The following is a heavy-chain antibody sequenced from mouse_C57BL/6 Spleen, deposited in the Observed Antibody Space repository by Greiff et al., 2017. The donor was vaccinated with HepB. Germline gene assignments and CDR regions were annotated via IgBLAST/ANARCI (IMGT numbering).Heavy chain of an antibody. Sequence: QVQLQQPGAELVKPGASVKLSCKASGYTFTSYWVHWVKQRPGRGLEWIGRIDPNSGGTKYNEKFKSKATLTVDKPSSTAYMQLSSLTSEDSAVYYCASDYDYDVGYAMDYWGQGTSVTVSS. CDR2: IDPNSGGT. J-gene: IGHJ4*01. CDR1: GYTFTSYW. D-gene: IGHD2-4*01. V-gene: IGHV1-72*01. CDR3: ASDYDYDVGYAMDY.